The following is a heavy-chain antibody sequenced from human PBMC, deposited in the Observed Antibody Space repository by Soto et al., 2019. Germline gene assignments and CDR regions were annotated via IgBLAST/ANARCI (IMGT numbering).Heavy chain of an antibody. CDR1: GFTFSSYG. J-gene: IGHJ4*02. D-gene: IGHD3-22*01. V-gene: IGHV3-30*03. CDR3: ARPYDSSGYRLDY. CDR2: ISYDGSNK. Sequence: QVQLVESGGGVVQPGRSLRLSCAASGFTFSSYGMHWVRQAPGKGLEWVAVISYDGSNKYYADSVKGRFTISRDNSKNTLYLQMNSLRAEDTAVYYCARPYDSSGYRLDYWGQGTLVTVSS.